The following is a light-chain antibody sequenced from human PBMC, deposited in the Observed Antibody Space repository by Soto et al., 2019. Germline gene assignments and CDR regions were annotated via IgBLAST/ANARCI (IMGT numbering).Light chain of an antibody. J-gene: IGKJ4*01. V-gene: IGKV1-5*01. CDR2: DAS. CDR1: QSISSW. Sequence: IQMTQSPSTLSASVGDRVTITWRASQSISSWLAWYQQKPGKAPKLLIYDASSLESGVPSRFSGSGSGTEFTLTISSLQPDDFATYYCQQYNSYPFTFGGGTKVDSK. CDR3: QQYNSYPFT.